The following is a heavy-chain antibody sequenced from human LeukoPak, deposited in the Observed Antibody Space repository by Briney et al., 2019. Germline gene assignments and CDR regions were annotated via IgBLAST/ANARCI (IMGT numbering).Heavy chain of an antibody. CDR2: FYSSGST. CDR3: ARARNYYYDSSGSRYYFDY. V-gene: IGHV4-4*07. CDR1: GVSISSYY. D-gene: IGHD3-22*01. Sequence: PSETLSLTCTVSGVSISSYYWSWIRQPVGKGLEWIGRFYSSGSTNYNPSLKSRVTMSADTSKNQFSLKLSSVTAADTAVYYCARARNYYYDSSGSRYYFDYWGQGTLVTVSS. J-gene: IGHJ4*02.